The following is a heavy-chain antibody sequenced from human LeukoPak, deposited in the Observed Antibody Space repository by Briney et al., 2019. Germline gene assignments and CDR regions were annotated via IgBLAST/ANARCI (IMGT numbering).Heavy chain of an antibody. V-gene: IGHV4-39*07. CDR2: IYYSGST. CDR3: ARDSQADLDFYDSSGYSYFQH. J-gene: IGHJ1*01. Sequence: KVSETLSLTCTVSGGSISSSSYYWGWIRQPPGKGLEWIGSIYYSGSTYYTPSLKTRVTISVDTSKNQFSLKLSSVTAADTAVYYCARDSQADLDFYDSSGYSYFQHWGQGTLVTVSS. CDR1: GGSISSSSYY. D-gene: IGHD3-22*01.